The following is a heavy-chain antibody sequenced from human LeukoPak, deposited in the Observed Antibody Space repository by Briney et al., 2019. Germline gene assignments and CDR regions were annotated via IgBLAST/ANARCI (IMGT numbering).Heavy chain of an antibody. CDR1: GFTFSSYG. J-gene: IGHJ4*02. CDR3: AALDTALATDEQGY. CDR2: ISYDGSNK. Sequence: HPGRSLRLSCAASGFTFSSYGMHWVRQAPGKGLEWVAVISYDGSNKYYADSVKGRFTISRDNSKNTLYLQMNSLRAEDTAVYYCAALDTALATDEQGYWGQGTLVTVSS. V-gene: IGHV3-30*03. D-gene: IGHD5-18*01.